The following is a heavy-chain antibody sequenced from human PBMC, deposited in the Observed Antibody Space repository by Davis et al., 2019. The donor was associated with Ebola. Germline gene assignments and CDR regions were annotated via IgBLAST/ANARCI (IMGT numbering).Heavy chain of an antibody. V-gene: IGHV4-59*11. J-gene: IGHJ4*02. CDR1: DASISGHY. Sequence: PGGSLRLSCTVSDASISGHYWNWFRQPPGKGLEWIGFISGSGRTSYNPSLKSRVTISADKSKNQFSLNLSSVTAADTAMYSCSRFGAGDYWGQGTLVTVSS. CDR2: ISGSGRT. D-gene: IGHD4/OR15-4a*01. CDR3: SRFGAGDY.